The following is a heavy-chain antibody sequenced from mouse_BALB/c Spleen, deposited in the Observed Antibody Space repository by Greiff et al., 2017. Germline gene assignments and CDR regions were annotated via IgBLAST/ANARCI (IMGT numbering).Heavy chain of an antibody. CDR3: ARVIYDGYYYYAMDY. D-gene: IGHD2-3*01. Sequence: EVKLQESGGGLVKPGGSLKLSCAASGFTFSSYAMSWVRQTPEKRLEWVASISSGGSTYYPDSVKGRFTISRDNARNILYLQMSSLRSEDTAMYYCARVIYDGYYYYAMDYWGQGTSVTVSS. CDR2: ISSGGST. J-gene: IGHJ4*01. CDR1: GFTFSSYA. V-gene: IGHV5-6-5*01.